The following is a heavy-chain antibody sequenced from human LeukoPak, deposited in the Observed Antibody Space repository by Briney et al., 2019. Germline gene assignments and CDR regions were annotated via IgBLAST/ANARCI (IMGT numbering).Heavy chain of an antibody. D-gene: IGHD1-14*01. CDR3: ARAREPLDY. Sequence: GGSLRLSFAASGFTVSSNYMSWVRQAPGKGLEWVSVMYSGGSTYYSDSVKGRFTISRDNSKNTLYLQMNSLRAEDTAVYYCARAREPLDYWGQGTLVTVSS. CDR1: GFTVSSNY. J-gene: IGHJ4*02. V-gene: IGHV3-66*01. CDR2: MYSGGST.